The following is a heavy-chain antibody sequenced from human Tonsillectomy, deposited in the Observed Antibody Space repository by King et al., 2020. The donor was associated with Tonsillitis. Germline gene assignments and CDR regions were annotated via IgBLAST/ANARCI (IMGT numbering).Heavy chain of an antibody. J-gene: IGHJ4*02. D-gene: IGHD6-19*01. CDR1: GFTFSSYS. CDR2: ISSSSSYI. V-gene: IGHV3-21*01. CDR3: ARSVSGWYFDY. Sequence: VQLVESGGGLVKPGGSLRLSCAASGFTFSSYSMNWVRQAPGKGLEWVSFISSSSSYIYYADSVKGRFTISRDNAKNSLYLQMNSLRAEDTAVYYCARSVSGWYFDYWGQGTLVTVSS.